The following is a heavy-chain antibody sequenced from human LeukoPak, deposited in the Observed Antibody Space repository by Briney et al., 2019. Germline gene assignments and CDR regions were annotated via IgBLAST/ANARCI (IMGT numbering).Heavy chain of an antibody. V-gene: IGHV4-39*06. J-gene: IGHJ4*02. CDR3: ARAVLLWFGDNSYYFDY. CDR2: IQYSEST. Sequence: SETLSLTCTVSGGSISSSSYYWGWIRQPPGNGLEWIGSIQYSESTYYNPSLKSRVTISVDTSKNQFALELSSVTAADAAVYYCARAVLLWFGDNSYYFDYWGQGTLVTVSS. CDR1: GGSISSSSYY. D-gene: IGHD3-10*01.